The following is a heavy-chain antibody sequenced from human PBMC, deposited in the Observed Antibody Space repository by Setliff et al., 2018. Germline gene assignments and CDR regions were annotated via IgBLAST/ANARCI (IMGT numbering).Heavy chain of an antibody. CDR1: GFTFGDYT. V-gene: IGHV3-49*04. J-gene: IGHJ4*02. D-gene: IGHD3-16*01. CDR3: ARVYAYSYGFYY. CDR2: IGSKTYGGVA. Sequence: GGSLRLSCTTSGFTFGDYTMTWVRQAPGKGLEWVGLIGSKTYGGVAEYAASVKGRFTISRDDSKNSLYLQMNGLKTEDTALYYCARVYAYSYGFYYWGQGTPVTVSS.